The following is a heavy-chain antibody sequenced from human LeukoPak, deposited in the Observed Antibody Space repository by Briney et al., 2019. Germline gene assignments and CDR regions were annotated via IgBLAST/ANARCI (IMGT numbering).Heavy chain of an antibody. J-gene: IGHJ6*03. CDR3: ARGGKGAIVVVPAAPYYMDV. V-gene: IGHV3-21*01. CDR2: ISSSSSYI. D-gene: IGHD2-2*01. CDR1: GFTFSSYS. Sequence: GGSLRLPCAASGFTFSSYSMNWVRQAPGKGLEWVSSISSSSSYIYYADSVKGRFTISRDNAKNSLYLQMNSLRAEDTAVYYCARGGKGAIVVVPAAPYYMDVWGKGTTVTVSS.